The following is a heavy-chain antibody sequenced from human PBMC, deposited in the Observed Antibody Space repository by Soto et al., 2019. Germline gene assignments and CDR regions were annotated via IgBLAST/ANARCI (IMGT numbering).Heavy chain of an antibody. D-gene: IGHD6-13*01. J-gene: IGHJ3*02. Sequence: EVQLVESGGGLVLPGGSLRLSCAASGFTFSTYSMNWVRQAPGKGLEWVSYISSSSSTMYYADSVKGRFTIPRDNARNSLYLQMNSLRDEDTAVYYCARRIATADHAFDIWGQGTMVTVSS. V-gene: IGHV3-48*02. CDR2: ISSSSSTM. CDR3: ARRIATADHAFDI. CDR1: GFTFSTYS.